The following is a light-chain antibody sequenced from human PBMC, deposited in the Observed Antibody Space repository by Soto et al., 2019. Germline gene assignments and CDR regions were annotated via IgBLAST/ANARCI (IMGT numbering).Light chain of an antibody. V-gene: IGKV1-27*01. CDR1: QGISNY. Sequence: DIQMTQSPSSLSASVGDRVTITCRASQGISNYLAWYQQKPGKVPKLLIYAASTLQSGFPSRFSGSGSGTDFTITISSLQPADVATYYYHKYNGAPRTFCQGTQWASK. CDR2: AAS. J-gene: IGKJ1*01. CDR3: HKYNGAPRT.